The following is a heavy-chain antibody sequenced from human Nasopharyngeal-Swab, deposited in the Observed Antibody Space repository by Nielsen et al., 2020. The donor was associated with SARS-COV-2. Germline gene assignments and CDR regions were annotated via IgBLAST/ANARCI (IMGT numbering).Heavy chain of an antibody. V-gene: IGHV3-30*03. D-gene: IGHD2-21*02. J-gene: IGHJ4*02. Sequence: GGSLRLSCAASGFTFSSYGMHWVRQAPGKGLEWVAVISYDGSNKYYADSVKGRFTISRDKSKNTLYLQMNSLRAEDTAVYYCARGHNTYCGGDCYSLAHDYWGQGTLVTVSS. CDR2: ISYDGSNK. CDR1: GFTFSSYG. CDR3: ARGHNTYCGGDCYSLAHDY.